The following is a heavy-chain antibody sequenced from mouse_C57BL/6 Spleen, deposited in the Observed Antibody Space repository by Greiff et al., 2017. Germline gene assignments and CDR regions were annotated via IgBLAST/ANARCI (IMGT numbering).Heavy chain of an antibody. V-gene: IGHV14-4*01. J-gene: IGHJ1*03. CDR1: GFNIKDDY. D-gene: IGHD2-3*01. CDR3: TTRWLLRSYWYFDV. Sequence: EVQLQESGAELVRPGASVKLSCTASGFNIKDDYMPWVKQRPEQGLEWIGWIDPGNGDTEYDSKFPGKATITADTSSNTAYLQLSSLTSADAAVYYCTTRWLLRSYWYFDVWGTGTTVTVSS. CDR2: IDPGNGDT.